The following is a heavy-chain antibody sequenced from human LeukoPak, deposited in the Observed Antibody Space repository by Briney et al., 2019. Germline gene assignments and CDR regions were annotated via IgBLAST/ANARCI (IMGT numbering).Heavy chain of an antibody. CDR2: IWSDGNNR. Sequence: GGSLRLSCAASGFTFRNYGMHWVRQATGKGLEWVSFIWSDGNNRFYADSVKGRFTISRDNSKDMLYLQMDTLRAEDTALYYCAKDPGASVSGFYMDVWGKGTTVIVSS. CDR3: AKDPGASVSGFYMDV. CDR1: GFTFRNYG. J-gene: IGHJ6*03. D-gene: IGHD2-8*02. V-gene: IGHV3-30*02.